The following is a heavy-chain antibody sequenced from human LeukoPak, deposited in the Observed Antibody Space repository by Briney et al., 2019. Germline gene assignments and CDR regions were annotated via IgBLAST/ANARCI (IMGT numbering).Heavy chain of an antibody. CDR3: AKGSDWFDP. V-gene: IGHV4-34*01. CDR2: INHSGST. CDR1: GGSFSGYY. J-gene: IGHJ5*02. Sequence: SETLSLTCAVYGGSFSGYYWSWIRQPPGKGLEWIGEINHSGSTNYNPSLKSRVTISVDTSKNQFSLKLSSVTAADTAVYYCAKGSDWFDPWGQGTLVTVSS.